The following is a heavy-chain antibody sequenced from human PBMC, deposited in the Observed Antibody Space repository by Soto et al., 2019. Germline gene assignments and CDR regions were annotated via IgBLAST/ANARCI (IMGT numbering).Heavy chain of an antibody. CDR1: GGSISDISSC. CDR3: ARHKSGSDWLDP. D-gene: IGHD2-15*01. Sequence: SETLTLTCTVSGGSISDISSCWGRIRQPPGKGLQWIGCMFYSGATYYNPSLQNRVTLSVDTYNNEFSLKLLSVTAPDTAVYYGARHKSGSDWLDPWGQGTLVTVSS. V-gene: IGHV4-39*01. CDR2: MFYSGAT. J-gene: IGHJ5*02.